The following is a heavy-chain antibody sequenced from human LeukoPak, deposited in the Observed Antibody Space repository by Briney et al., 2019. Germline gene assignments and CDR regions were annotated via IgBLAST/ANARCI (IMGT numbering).Heavy chain of an antibody. CDR1: GFTFSSYS. Sequence: GGSLRLSCAASGFTFSSYSMHWVRQAPGKGLEWVAVISYDGSNKYYADSVKGRFTISRDNSTNTLYLQMNSLRAEDTAVYYCAREHYDFWSGYHRWFDPWGQRTLVTVSS. CDR2: ISYDGSNK. V-gene: IGHV3-30-3*01. J-gene: IGHJ5*02. D-gene: IGHD3-3*01. CDR3: AREHYDFWSGYHRWFDP.